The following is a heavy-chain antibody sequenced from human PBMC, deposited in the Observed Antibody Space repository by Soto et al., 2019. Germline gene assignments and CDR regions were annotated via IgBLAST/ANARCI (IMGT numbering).Heavy chain of an antibody. J-gene: IGHJ5*02. D-gene: IGHD3-22*01. CDR3: ARPHAHDFYDSSGDVP. Sequence: TLSLTCAVSCVLISTSNWWSWVRQPPGKGLEWIGEIYYSGSTSYNSSLKSRVTISVDTSKNQFSLKLSSVTAADTAVYYCARPHAHDFYDSSGDVPWGQGTQVTVSS. V-gene: IGHV4-4*02. CDR2: IYYSGST. CDR1: CVLISTSNW.